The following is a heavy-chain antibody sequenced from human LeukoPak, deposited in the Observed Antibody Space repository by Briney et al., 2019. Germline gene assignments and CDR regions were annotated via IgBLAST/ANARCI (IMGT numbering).Heavy chain of an antibody. V-gene: IGHV4-30-4*01. Sequence: SETLSLTCTVSGGSISSGDYYWSWIRQPPGKGLEWIGYIYYSGSTYYNPSLKSRVTISVDTSKNQFALKLSAVTAADTAVYYCGREVPTVTTMYEAYGMDVWGQGTTVTVSS. J-gene: IGHJ6*02. D-gene: IGHD4-17*01. CDR1: GGSISSGDYY. CDR2: IYYSGST. CDR3: GREVPTVTTMYEAYGMDV.